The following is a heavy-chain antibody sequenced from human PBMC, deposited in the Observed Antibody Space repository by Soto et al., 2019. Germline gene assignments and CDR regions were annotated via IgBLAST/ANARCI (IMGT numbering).Heavy chain of an antibody. CDR2: ISYDGSNK. D-gene: IGHD6-19*01. CDR3: AKVRDEQWLADY. Sequence: GGSLRLSCAASGFTFSDYGVHWVRQAPGKGLEWVAVISYDGSNKYYADSVKGRFTISRDNSKNTLYLQMNSLRAEDTAVYYCAKVRDEQWLADYWGQGTLVTVSS. J-gene: IGHJ4*02. CDR1: GFTFSDYG. V-gene: IGHV3-30*18.